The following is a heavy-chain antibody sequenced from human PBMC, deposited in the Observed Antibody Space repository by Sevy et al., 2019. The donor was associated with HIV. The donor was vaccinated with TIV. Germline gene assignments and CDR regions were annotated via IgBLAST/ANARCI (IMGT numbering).Heavy chain of an antibody. J-gene: IGHJ3*02. D-gene: IGHD3-10*01. CDR1: GYTFNSYD. CDR2: IRVYNGNT. CDR3: ARDSARAFDI. V-gene: IGHV1-18*01. Sequence: ASVKVPCKASGYTFNSYDISWVRQAPGQGLEWMGWIRVYNGNTNYTQNVQGRVTMTTDTSTSTAYMELRSLRSDDTAVYYCARDSARAFDIWGQGTMVTVSS.